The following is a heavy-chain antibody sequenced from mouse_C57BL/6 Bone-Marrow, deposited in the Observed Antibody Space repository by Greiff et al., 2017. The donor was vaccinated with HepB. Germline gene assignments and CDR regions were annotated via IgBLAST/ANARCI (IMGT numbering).Heavy chain of an antibody. D-gene: IGHD2-4*01. V-gene: IGHV1-64*01. J-gene: IGHJ2*01. CDR1: GYTFTSYW. CDR3: ARRSDYYFDY. CDR2: IHPNSGST. Sequence: QVQLQQSGAELVKPGASVKLSCKASGYTFTSYWMHWVKQRPGQGLEWIGMIHPNSGSTNYNEKFKSKATLTVDKSSSTAYMQLSSLTSEDSAVYYCARRSDYYFDYWGQGTTLTVSS.